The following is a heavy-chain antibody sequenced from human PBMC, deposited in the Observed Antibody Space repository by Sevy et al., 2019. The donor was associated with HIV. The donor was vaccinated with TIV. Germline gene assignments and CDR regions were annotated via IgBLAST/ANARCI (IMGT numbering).Heavy chain of an antibody. Sequence: GGSLRLSCAASGFTFAKYSMSWVRQAPGKGLEWVSTFSFGCGRINYADSVKGRFTISRDDSKNTLFLQMNSLRDEDTDTYSCAREGCTQPHDYWGQGTLVTVSS. CDR1: GFTFAKYS. J-gene: IGHJ4*02. CDR2: FSFGCGRI. V-gene: IGHV3-23*01. D-gene: IGHD2-8*01. CDR3: AREGCTQPHDY.